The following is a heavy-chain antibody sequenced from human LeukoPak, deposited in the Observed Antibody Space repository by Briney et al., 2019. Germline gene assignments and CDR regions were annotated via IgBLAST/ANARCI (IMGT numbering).Heavy chain of an antibody. Sequence: GGSLRLSCAASGFTFSSYAMSWVRQAPGKGREWVSAISGSGGSTYYADSVKGRFTISRDNSKNTLYLQMNSLRAEDTAVYYCAKDSAMGDSRNYFDYWGQGTLVTVSS. CDR3: AKDSAMGDSRNYFDY. CDR1: GFTFSSYA. J-gene: IGHJ4*01. D-gene: IGHD6-13*01. V-gene: IGHV3-23*01. CDR2: ISGSGGST.